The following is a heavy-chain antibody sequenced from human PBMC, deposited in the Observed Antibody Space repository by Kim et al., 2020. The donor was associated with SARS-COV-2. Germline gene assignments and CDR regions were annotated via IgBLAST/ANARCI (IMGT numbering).Heavy chain of an antibody. CDR2: ISYDGSNK. CDR3: ATDRYYYDSSGLYY. J-gene: IGHJ4*02. CDR1: GFTFSSYG. V-gene: IGHV3-30*03. Sequence: GGSLRLSCAASGFTFSSYGMHWVRQAPGKGLEWVAVISYDGSNKYYADSVKGRFTISRDNSKNTLYLQMNSLRAEDTAVYYCATDRYYYDSSGLYYWGQG. D-gene: IGHD3-22*01.